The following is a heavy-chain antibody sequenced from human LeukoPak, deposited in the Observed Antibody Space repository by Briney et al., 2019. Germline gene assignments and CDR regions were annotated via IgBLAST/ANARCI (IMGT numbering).Heavy chain of an antibody. CDR3: ARATLLYGSGSYVYFDY. V-gene: IGHV4-38-2*01. J-gene: IGHJ4*02. CDR2: INHSGST. D-gene: IGHD3-10*01. CDR1: GYSISSGYY. Sequence: NPSETLSLTCAVSGYSISSGYYWGWIRQPPGKGLEWIGEINHSGSTNYNPSLKSRVTISVNTSKNQFSLKLSSVTAADTAVYYCARATLLYGSGSYVYFDYWGQGTLVTVSS.